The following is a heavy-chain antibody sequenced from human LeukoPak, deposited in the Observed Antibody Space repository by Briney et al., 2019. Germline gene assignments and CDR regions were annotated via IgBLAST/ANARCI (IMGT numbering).Heavy chain of an antibody. CDR1: GDSISSSCYY. CDR3: ARYYYYDSSGYYYYFDY. CDR2: IYYSGST. Sequence: SETLSLTCTVSGDSISSSCYYWVWIRQPPGKGLEWIGSIYYSGSTYYNPSLKSRVTISADTSKNQFSLKLSSVTAADTAVYYCARYYYYDSSGYYYYFDYWGQGTLVTVSS. V-gene: IGHV4-39*01. J-gene: IGHJ4*02. D-gene: IGHD3-22*01.